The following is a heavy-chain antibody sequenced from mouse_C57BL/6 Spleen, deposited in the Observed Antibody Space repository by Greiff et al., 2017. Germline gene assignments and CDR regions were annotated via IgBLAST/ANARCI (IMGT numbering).Heavy chain of an antibody. CDR2: INPGSGGT. J-gene: IGHJ4*01. D-gene: IGHD2-4*01. Sequence: VQLQESGAELVRPGTSVKVSCKASGYAFTNYLIEWVKQRPGQGLEWIGVINPGSGGTNYNEKFKGKATLTADKSSSTAYMQLSSLTSEDSAVYFCARGYYDYGGAMDYWGQGTSVTVSS. V-gene: IGHV1-54*01. CDR1: GYAFTNYL. CDR3: ARGYYDYGGAMDY.